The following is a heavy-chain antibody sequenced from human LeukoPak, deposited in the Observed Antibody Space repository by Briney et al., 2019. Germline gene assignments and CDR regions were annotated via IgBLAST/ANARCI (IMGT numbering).Heavy chain of an antibody. CDR2: IWYDGSNK. J-gene: IGHJ4*02. CDR1: GFTFSSYG. V-gene: IGHV3-33*03. CDR3: AKGGDGYNYGLVDY. D-gene: IGHD5-24*01. Sequence: GRSLRLSCAASGFTFSSYGMHWVRQAPGKGLEWVAVIWYDGSNKYYADSVKGRFTISRDDAKNSLYLQMNSLRAEDTALYYCAKGGDGYNYGLVDYWGQGTLVTVSS.